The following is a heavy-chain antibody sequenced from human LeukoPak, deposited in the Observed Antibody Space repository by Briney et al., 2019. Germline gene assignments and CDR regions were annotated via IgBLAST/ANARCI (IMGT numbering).Heavy chain of an antibody. CDR2: IYSDNT. CDR1: GFTFSSYA. J-gene: IGHJ4*02. Sequence: GGSLRLSCAASGFTFSSYAMNWVRQAPGKGLEWVSFIYSDNTHYSDSVKGRFIISRDNSKNTLYLQMNSLRAEDTAVYYCARRAGAYSHPYDYWGQGTLVTVSS. CDR3: ARRAGAYSHPYDY. V-gene: IGHV3-53*01. D-gene: IGHD4/OR15-4a*01.